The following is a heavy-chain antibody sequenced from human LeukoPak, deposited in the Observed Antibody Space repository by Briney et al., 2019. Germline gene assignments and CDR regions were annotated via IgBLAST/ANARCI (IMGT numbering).Heavy chain of an antibody. V-gene: IGHV3-30*04. CDR1: GFTFSSYA. Sequence: PGGSLRLSCAASGFTFSSYAMHWVRQAPGKGLEWVAVISYDGSNKYYADSVKGRFTISRDNSKNTLYLQMNSLRAEDTAVYYCARDYGDYLNWFDPWGQGTLVTVSS. J-gene: IGHJ5*02. D-gene: IGHD4-17*01. CDR3: ARDYGDYLNWFDP. CDR2: ISYDGSNK.